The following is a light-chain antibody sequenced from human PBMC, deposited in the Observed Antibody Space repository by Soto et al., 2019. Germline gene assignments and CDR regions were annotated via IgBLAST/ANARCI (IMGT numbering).Light chain of an antibody. CDR3: AAWDDSLNGVV. J-gene: IGLJ2*01. V-gene: IGLV1-44*01. CDR1: SSNIASST. Sequence: QSVLTQPPSASGTPGQRVTISCSGSSSNIASSTVNWYQQLPGTAPKLLIYNNNQRPSGVPDRFSGSKSGTSASLAISGLQSEDEADYYCAAWDDSLNGVVFGGGTKVTVL. CDR2: NNN.